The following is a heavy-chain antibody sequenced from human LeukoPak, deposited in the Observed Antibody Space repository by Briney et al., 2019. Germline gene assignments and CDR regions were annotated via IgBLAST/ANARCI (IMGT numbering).Heavy chain of an antibody. CDR3: ARDPYNGNYGDSYYYMDV. CDR2: ITSSSSYT. V-gene: IGHV3-21*01. Sequence: NPGGSLRLSCAASGFTFSSYEMNWVRQAPGKGLEWVSSITSSSSYTFYADSVKGRFTISRDNAKNSLYLQMNSLRAEDTAIYYCARDPYNGNYGDSYYYMDVWGKGTTVTISS. J-gene: IGHJ6*03. D-gene: IGHD1-26*01. CDR1: GFTFSSYE.